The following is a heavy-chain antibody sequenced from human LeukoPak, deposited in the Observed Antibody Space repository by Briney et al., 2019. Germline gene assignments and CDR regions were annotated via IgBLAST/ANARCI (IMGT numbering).Heavy chain of an antibody. D-gene: IGHD3-3*01. CDR2: INPNSGGT. Sequence: ASVKVSCKASGYTFTGYYMHWVRQAPGQGLEWMGWINPNSGGTNYAQKFQGRVTMTRDTSISTAYMELSRLRSDDTAVYYCARGPTYDLWSGYYLSADPWGQGTLVTVSS. V-gene: IGHV1-2*02. CDR1: GYTFTGYY. J-gene: IGHJ5*02. CDR3: ARGPTYDLWSGYYLSADP.